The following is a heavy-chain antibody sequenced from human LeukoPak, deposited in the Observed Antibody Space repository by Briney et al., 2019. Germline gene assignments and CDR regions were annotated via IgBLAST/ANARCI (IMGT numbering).Heavy chain of an antibody. V-gene: IGHV3-74*03. D-gene: IGHD2-15*01. Sequence: PGGSLRLSCAASGFTFSNYWMHWVRQAPGKGLVWVSRIKSDGSSTTYADSVKGRFTISRDNAKNTLYLQMNSLRVEDTAVYYCARGYCSGGSCYSGYDYWGQGTLVTVSS. CDR1: GFTFSNYW. J-gene: IGHJ4*02. CDR3: ARGYCSGGSCYSGYDY. CDR2: IKSDGSST.